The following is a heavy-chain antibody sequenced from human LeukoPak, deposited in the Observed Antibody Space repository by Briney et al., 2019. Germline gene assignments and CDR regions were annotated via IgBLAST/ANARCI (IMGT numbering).Heavy chain of an antibody. CDR2: VYSSGNT. Sequence: SETLSLTCTVSVGSISGDHWNWIRQPPGKGLEWIGYVYSSGNTNYNPSLKSRVTISIDTSKNQFSLKLSSVTAADTAVYYCAGRNAFGIWGQGTMVTVSS. CDR3: AGRNAFGI. CDR1: VGSISGDH. V-gene: IGHV4-59*08. J-gene: IGHJ3*02.